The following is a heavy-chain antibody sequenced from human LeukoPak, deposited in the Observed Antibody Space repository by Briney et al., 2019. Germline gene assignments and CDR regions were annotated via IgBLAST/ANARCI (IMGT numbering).Heavy chain of an antibody. D-gene: IGHD6-19*01. CDR1: GFTFSDYW. CDR2: IKADGSES. J-gene: IGHJ4*02. Sequence: PGGSLRLSCAASGFTFSDYWMSWVRQAPGKGLEWVANIKADGSESHFVDSLRGRVTISRDNAQNSLYLQLNSLRAEDTAVYYCARESTGWYPDYWGQGTLVTVSS. CDR3: ARESTGWYPDY. V-gene: IGHV3-7*01.